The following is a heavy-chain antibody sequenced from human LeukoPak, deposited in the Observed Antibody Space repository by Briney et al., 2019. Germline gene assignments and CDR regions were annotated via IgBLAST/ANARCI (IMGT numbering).Heavy chain of an antibody. CDR2: IYHSGST. CDR1: GGSISSGGYS. V-gene: IGHV4-30-2*01. J-gene: IGHJ4*02. D-gene: IGHD4-17*01. CDR3: AREYGDYGIGY. Sequence: SETLSLTCAVSGGSISSGGYSWSWIRQPPGKGLEWIGYIYHSGSTYYNPSFKSRVTISVDRSKNQFSLKLSSVTAADTAVYYCAREYGDYGIGYWGQGTLVTVSS.